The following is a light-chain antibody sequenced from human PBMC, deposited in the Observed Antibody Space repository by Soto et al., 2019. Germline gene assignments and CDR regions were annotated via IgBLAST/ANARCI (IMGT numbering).Light chain of an antibody. CDR2: DAS. CDR3: QQRSNWPWT. CDR1: QRISGY. J-gene: IGKJ1*01. Sequence: IMIKQTPATLSVSPGERATLSCRASQRISGYLAWYQQRPSQAPRLLIYDASNRATGIPVRFSGSGSGTDYTLTITNLESEDFAVYYCQQRSNWPWTFGQGTKVDIK. V-gene: IGKV3-11*01.